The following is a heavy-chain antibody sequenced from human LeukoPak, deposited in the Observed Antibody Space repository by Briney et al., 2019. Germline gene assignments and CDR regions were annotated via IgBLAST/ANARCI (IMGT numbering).Heavy chain of an antibody. J-gene: IGHJ4*02. CDR3: ARAGGYSYGYFDY. D-gene: IGHD5-18*01. CDR1: GGSFSGYY. Sequence: PSETLSLTCAVNGGSFSGYYWSWIRQPPGKGLEWIGEINHSGSTNYNPSLKSRVTISVDTSKNQFSLKLSSVTAADTAVYYCARAGGYSYGYFDYWGQGTLVTVSS. CDR2: INHSGST. V-gene: IGHV4-34*01.